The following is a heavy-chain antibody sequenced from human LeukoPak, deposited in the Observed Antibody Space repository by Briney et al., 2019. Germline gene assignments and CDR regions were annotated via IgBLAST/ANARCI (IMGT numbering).Heavy chain of an antibody. CDR3: AKDNWLGVVVITTMEGLFDY. CDR2: ISGSGGST. Sequence: PGGSLRLSCAASGFTFSSYAMSWVRQAPGKGLEWVSAISGSGGSTCYADSVKGRFTISRDNSKNTLYLQMNSLRAEDTAVYYCAKDNWLGVVVITTMEGLFDYWGQGTLVTVSS. CDR1: GFTFSSYA. J-gene: IGHJ4*02. D-gene: IGHD3-22*01. V-gene: IGHV3-23*01.